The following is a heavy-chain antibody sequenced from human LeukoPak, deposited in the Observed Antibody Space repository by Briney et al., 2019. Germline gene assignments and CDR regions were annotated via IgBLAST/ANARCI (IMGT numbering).Heavy chain of an antibody. CDR1: GFTFSSYW. CDR2: IKQDGSEK. CDR3: ARDPQYYDFWSGYYTTRYYYGTDA. D-gene: IGHD3-3*01. V-gene: IGHV3-7*01. J-gene: IGHJ6*02. Sequence: QPGGSLRLSCAASGFTFSSYWMSWVRQAPGKGLEWVANIKQDGSEKYYVDSVKGRFTISRDNAKNSLYLQMNSLRAEDTAVYYCARDPQYYDFWSGYYTTRYYYGTDAWGQGTTVTVSS.